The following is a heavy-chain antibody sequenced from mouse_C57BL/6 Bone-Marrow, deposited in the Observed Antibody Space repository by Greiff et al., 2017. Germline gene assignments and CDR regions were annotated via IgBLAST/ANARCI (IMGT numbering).Heavy chain of an antibody. D-gene: IGHD2-4*01. Sequence: QVQLQQPGAELVRPGSSVKLSCKASGYTFTSYWMHWVKQRPIQGLEWIGNIDPSDSETHYNQKFKDKATLTVDKSSSTAYMQLSSLTSEDSAVYYCARRGYDYDFDYWGQGTTLTVSS. CDR3: ARRGYDYDFDY. J-gene: IGHJ2*01. CDR1: GYTFTSYW. V-gene: IGHV1-52*01. CDR2: IDPSDSET.